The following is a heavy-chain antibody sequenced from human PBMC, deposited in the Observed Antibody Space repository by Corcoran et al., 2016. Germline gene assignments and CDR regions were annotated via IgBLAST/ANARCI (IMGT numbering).Heavy chain of an antibody. CDR1: GFTFSSYG. CDR2: VSYDGSNK. V-gene: IGHV3-30*18. D-gene: IGHD2-21*01. CDR3: AKDRGYGGNWGMDV. Sequence: QVQLVESGGGVVQPGRSLRLSCAASGFTFSSYGMHWVRQAPGKGLEWGAVVSYDGSNKNYGDSVKGRVTISRDNFKKTLYLQMNSLSAEDTAVEYCAKDRGYGGNWGMDVWGQGTTVTVSS. J-gene: IGHJ6*02.